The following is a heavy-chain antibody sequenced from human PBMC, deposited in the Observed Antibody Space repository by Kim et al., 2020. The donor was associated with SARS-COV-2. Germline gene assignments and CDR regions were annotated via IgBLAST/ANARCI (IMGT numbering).Heavy chain of an antibody. D-gene: IGHD2-21*02. J-gene: IGHJ6*02. CDR3: ARARHIVVVTAKKNYYYYYGMDV. Sequence: ASVKVSCKASGYTFTSYYMHWVRQAPGQGLEWMGIINPSGGSTSYAQKFQGRVTMTRDTSTSTVYMELSSLRSEDTAVYYCARARHIVVVTAKKNYYYYYGMDVWGQGTTVTVSS. V-gene: IGHV1-46*01. CDR1: GYTFTSYY. CDR2: INPSGGST.